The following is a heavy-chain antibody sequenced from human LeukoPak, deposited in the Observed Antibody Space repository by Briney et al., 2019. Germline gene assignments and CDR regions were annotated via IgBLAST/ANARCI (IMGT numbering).Heavy chain of an antibody. Sequence: ASVKVSCKASGYTFTTYDINWVRQATGQGLEWMGWINPNSGKTGYAQKFQGRVTITRNTSISTAYMELRSLRSEDTAVYYCARGRGYCSSTSCYTSWFDPWGQGTLVTVSS. CDR2: INPNSGKT. CDR3: ARGRGYCSSTSCYTSWFDP. D-gene: IGHD2-2*02. V-gene: IGHV1-8*03. CDR1: GYTFTTYD. J-gene: IGHJ5*02.